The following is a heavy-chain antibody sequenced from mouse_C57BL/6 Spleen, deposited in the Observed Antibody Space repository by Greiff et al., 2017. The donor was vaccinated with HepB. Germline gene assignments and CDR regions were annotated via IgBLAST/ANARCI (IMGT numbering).Heavy chain of an antibody. J-gene: IGHJ4*01. V-gene: IGHV5-17*01. CDR2: ISSGSSTI. Sequence: EVQVVESGGGLVKPGGSLKLSCAASGFTFSDYGMHWVRQAPEKGLEWVAYISSGSSTIYYADTVKGRFTISRDNAKNTLFLQMTSLRSEDTAMYYCASDDYDYAMDYWGQGTSVTVSS. CDR1: GFTFSDYG. D-gene: IGHD2-4*01. CDR3: ASDDYDYAMDY.